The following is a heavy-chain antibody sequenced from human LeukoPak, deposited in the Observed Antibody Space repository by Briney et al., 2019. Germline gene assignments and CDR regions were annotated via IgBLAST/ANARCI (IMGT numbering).Heavy chain of an antibody. J-gene: IGHJ4*02. Sequence: SVKVSCKASGGTFSSYAINWVRQAPGQGLEWMGGIIPMFATANYAQKLQGRVTITADRSTSTAYMELSSLRSEDTAVYYCARVPAPYGSGTYNFDYWGQGTLVTVSS. CDR2: IIPMFATA. CDR3: ARVPAPYGSGTYNFDY. CDR1: GGTFSSYA. D-gene: IGHD3-10*01. V-gene: IGHV1-69*06.